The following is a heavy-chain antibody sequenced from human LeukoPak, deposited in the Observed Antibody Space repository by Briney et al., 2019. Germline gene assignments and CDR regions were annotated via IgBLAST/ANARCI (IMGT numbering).Heavy chain of an antibody. Sequence: GGSLRLSCAASGFTFSNFAMAWVRQVPERGLEWVSFIRGGGAGAHYADSVRGRFTISRDNSKNTLYLEMNSLRADDTAVYYCAKASYSYGNDAFDIWGQGTKVTVSS. D-gene: IGHD3-16*02. CDR3: AKASYSYGNDAFDI. CDR1: GFTFSNFA. J-gene: IGHJ3*02. CDR2: IRGGGAGA. V-gene: IGHV3-23*01.